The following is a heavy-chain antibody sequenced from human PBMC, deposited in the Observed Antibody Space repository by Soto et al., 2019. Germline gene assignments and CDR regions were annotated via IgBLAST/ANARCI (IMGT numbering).Heavy chain of an antibody. Sequence: QVQLVQSGAEVKKPGSSVKVSCKASGGTFSSYAISWVRQAPGQGLEWMGGIIPIFGTANYAQKFQGRVTITADESTSTAYMELSSLRSEDTAVYYCAIAGTTIPPDYYYYYGMDVWGQGTTVTVSS. CDR3: AIAGTTIPPDYYYYYGMDV. CDR2: IIPIFGTA. CDR1: GGTFSSYA. V-gene: IGHV1-69*12. J-gene: IGHJ6*02. D-gene: IGHD1-1*01.